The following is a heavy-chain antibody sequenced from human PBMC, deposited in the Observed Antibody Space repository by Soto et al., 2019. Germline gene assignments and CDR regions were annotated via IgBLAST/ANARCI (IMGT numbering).Heavy chain of an antibody. CDR3: ARGRVDGGELDL. J-gene: IGHJ4*02. CDR2: IWYDASNK. V-gene: IGHV3-33*01. D-gene: IGHD1-26*01. CDR1: GFTFRTYG. Sequence: VQLVESGGGVVQPGRSLRLSCAASGFTFRTYGMYWVRQAPGKGLEWVAVIWYDASNKYYADSVKVRFTISRDNYENTLYLQMNSLRVEDTAVYYCARGRVDGGELDLWGQGTLVTVSS.